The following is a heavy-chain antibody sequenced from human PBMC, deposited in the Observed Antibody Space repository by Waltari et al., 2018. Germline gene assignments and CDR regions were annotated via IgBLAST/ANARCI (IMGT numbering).Heavy chain of an antibody. Sequence: QVQLVQSGAEVKKPGSSVKVSCKASGGTFSSYAISWVRQAPGQGLEWMGRISPIFGTAIYALKSLVRVTMTADKSTITAYMELSSLRSEDTAGYYCARSPWRSSGDWFDPWGQGTLVTVSS. CDR2: ISPIFGTA. V-gene: IGHV1-69*14. CDR3: ARSPWRSSGDWFDP. D-gene: IGHD6-13*01. CDR1: GGTFSSYA. J-gene: IGHJ5*02.